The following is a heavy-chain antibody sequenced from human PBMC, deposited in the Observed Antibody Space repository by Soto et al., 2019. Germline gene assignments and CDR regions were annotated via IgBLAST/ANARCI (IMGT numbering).Heavy chain of an antibody. CDR2: INGDGSSI. D-gene: IGHD6-25*01. Sequence: EVQLVESGGGLVQPGGSLRLSCAASGFTFSNYWMHWVRQTPGKGLMWVARINGDGSSITYADSVKGRFTIFRDNAKNTLYLQMNSLRAEDTAVYYCAREMASGYWGQGILVTVSS. V-gene: IGHV3-74*01. CDR3: AREMASGY. CDR1: GFTFSNYW. J-gene: IGHJ4*02.